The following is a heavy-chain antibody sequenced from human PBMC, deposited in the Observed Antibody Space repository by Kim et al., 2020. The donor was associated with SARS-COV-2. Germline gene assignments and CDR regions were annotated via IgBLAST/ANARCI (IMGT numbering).Heavy chain of an antibody. Sequence: GGSLRLSCAASGFTFSSYAMHWVRQAPGKGLEWVAVISYDGSNKYYADSVKGRFTISRDNYKNTLYLQMNSLRAEDTAVYYCARDGGMTTVTTNYYYGM. CDR3: ARDGGMTTVTTNYYYGM. CDR2: ISYDGSNK. V-gene: IGHV3-30*04. D-gene: IGHD4-17*01. J-gene: IGHJ6*01. CDR1: GFTFSSYA.